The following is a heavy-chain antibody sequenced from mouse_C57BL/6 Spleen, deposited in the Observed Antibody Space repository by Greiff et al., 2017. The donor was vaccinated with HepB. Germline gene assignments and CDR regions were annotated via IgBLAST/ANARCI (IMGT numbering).Heavy chain of an antibody. CDR3: ARECQTVGDYYAMDY. V-gene: IGHV1-63*01. D-gene: IGHD6-1*01. J-gene: IGHJ4*01. CDR1: GYTFTNYW. CDR2: IYPGGGYT. Sequence: QVQLKQSGAELVRPGTSVKMSCKASGYTFTNYWIGWAKQRPGHGLAWIGDIYPGGGYTNYNEKFKGKATLTADKSSSTAYMQFSSLTSEDSASYYCARECQTVGDYYAMDYWGQGTSVTVSS.